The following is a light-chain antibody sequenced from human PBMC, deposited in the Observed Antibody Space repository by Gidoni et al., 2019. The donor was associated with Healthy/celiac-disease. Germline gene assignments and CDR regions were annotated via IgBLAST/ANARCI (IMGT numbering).Light chain of an antibody. CDR1: TGISSW. CDR3: QQYNSYSWS. J-gene: IGKJ1*01. V-gene: IGKV1-5*01. CDR2: DAS. Sequence: DIQMTQSPSTLSASVGDRVTITCRASTGISSWLAWYLQKPGKAPKLLIYDASSLESGVPSRFSGIGSGTEFTLTISCLQPDDFATYYCQQYNSYSWSFGQGTQVEIK.